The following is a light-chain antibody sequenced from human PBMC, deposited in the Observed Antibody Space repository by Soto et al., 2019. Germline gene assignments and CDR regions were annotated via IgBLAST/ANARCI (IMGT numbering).Light chain of an antibody. CDR2: ANS. Sequence: QSVLTQPPSVSGAPGQRVTISCTGSSSNIGAGYDVHWYQQLPGTAPKLLIYANSNRPSGVPDRFSDSKSGTSASLAITGLQAEDEADYYCQSYDSSLSGSVFGGGTKLTVL. CDR1: SSNIGAGYD. CDR3: QSYDSSLSGSV. V-gene: IGLV1-40*01. J-gene: IGLJ3*02.